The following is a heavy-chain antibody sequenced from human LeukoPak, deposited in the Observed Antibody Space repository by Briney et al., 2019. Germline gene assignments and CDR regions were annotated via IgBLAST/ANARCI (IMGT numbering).Heavy chain of an antibody. Sequence: PSETLSLTCAVYGGSFGGYYWSWIRQPPGKGLEWIGSIYYSGSTYYNPSLKSRVTISVDTSKNQFSLKLSSVTAADTAVYYCARQVGYSYGRFDYWGRGTLVTVSS. V-gene: IGHV4-34*01. J-gene: IGHJ4*02. CDR1: GGSFGGYY. CDR2: IYYSGST. D-gene: IGHD5-18*01. CDR3: ARQVGYSYGRFDY.